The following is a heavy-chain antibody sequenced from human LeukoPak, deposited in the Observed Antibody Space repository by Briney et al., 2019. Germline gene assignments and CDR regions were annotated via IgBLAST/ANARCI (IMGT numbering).Heavy chain of an antibody. Sequence: PGGSLRLSCSASGFSFSNYAMHRVRQAPGKGLEYVSVISSHGGSTYYADSVKGRFTISRDNSKNTLYLQMSSLRVEDTAVHYCVKDDSFRDYDSSGYNPYFFDYWGQGTLVTVSS. J-gene: IGHJ4*02. CDR2: ISSHGGST. V-gene: IGHV3-64D*06. D-gene: IGHD3-22*01. CDR3: VKDDSFRDYDSSGYNPYFFDY. CDR1: GFSFSNYA.